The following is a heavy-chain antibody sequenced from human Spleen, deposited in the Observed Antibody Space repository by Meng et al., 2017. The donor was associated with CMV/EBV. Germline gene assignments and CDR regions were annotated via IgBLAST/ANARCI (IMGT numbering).Heavy chain of an antibody. V-gene: IGHV1-18*01. J-gene: IGHJ4*02. CDR1: GYTFTSYG. D-gene: IGHD3-22*01. Sequence: ASVKVSCKASGYTFTSYGISWVRQAPGQGLEWMGWISAYNGNTNYAQKLQGRVTMTTDTSTSTAYTELRSLRSDDTAVYYCARDMRGVVVISAFDYWGQGTLVTVSS. CDR3: ARDMRGVVVISAFDY. CDR2: ISAYNGNT.